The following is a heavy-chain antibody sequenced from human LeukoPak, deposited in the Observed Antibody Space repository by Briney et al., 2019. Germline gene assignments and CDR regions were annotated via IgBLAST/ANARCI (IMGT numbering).Heavy chain of an antibody. CDR3: ARAHTTLWFGELLTWFDP. J-gene: IGHJ5*02. CDR2: IIPIFGTA. D-gene: IGHD3-10*01. CDR1: GGTFSSYA. Sequence: SVKVSCKASGGTFSSYAISWVRQAPGQGLEWMGGIIPIFGTANYAQKFQGRVTITADESTSTAYMELSSLRSEDTAVYYCARAHTTLWFGELLTWFDPWGQGTLVTVSS. V-gene: IGHV1-69*13.